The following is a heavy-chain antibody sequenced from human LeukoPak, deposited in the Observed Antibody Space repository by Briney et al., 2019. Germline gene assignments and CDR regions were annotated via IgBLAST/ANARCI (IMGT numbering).Heavy chain of an antibody. CDR1: GFTFCSYS. CDR2: ISSSSSTI. CDR3: AREGPYYGSGSYRGDV. J-gene: IGHJ6*02. V-gene: IGHV3-48*02. D-gene: IGHD3-10*01. Sequence: GGSLRLSCAASGFTFCSYSMNWVRQAPGKGLEWVSYISSSSSTIYYADSVKGRFTISRDNAKNSLYLQMNSLRDEDTAVYYCAREGPYYGSGSYRGDVWGQGTTVTVSS.